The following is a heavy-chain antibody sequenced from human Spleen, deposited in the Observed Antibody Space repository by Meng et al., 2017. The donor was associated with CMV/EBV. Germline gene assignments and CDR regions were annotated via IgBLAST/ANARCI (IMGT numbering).Heavy chain of an antibody. CDR2: IVPKFRTP. Sequence: SVQVSCKASGDTFSDYAISWVRQTPGQGLEWMGGIVPKFRTPNYAQKFQGRVTITTDESTSTTYMELTNLSSQDTAVYYCARDPNYYRSGYYAPWGQGTLVTVSS. CDR1: GDTFSDYA. D-gene: IGHD3-22*01. CDR3: ARDPNYYRSGYYAP. J-gene: IGHJ5*02. V-gene: IGHV1-69*05.